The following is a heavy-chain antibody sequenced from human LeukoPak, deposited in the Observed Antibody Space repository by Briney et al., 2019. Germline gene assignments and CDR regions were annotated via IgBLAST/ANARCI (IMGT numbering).Heavy chain of an antibody. CDR1: GGPISSYY. CDR2: INHSGST. J-gene: IGHJ4*02. D-gene: IGHD6-25*01. V-gene: IGHV4-34*01. Sequence: SDTLSLTRTVSGGPISSYYWSWIPQPPGKGLEWIGEINHSGSTNYNPSLKSRVTISVDTSKNQFSLKLSSVTAADTAVYYCARDEGAASFDYWGQGTLVTVSS. CDR3: ARDEGAASFDY.